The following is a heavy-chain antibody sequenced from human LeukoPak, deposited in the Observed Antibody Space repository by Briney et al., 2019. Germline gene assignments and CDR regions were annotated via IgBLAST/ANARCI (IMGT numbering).Heavy chain of an antibody. CDR2: IYHSGST. CDR1: GYSISSGYY. V-gene: IGHV4-38-2*02. D-gene: IGHD2-15*01. Sequence: PSETLSLTCTVSGYSISSGYYWGWIRQPPGKGLEWIGSIYHSGSTYYNPSLKSRVTISVDTSKNQFSLKLSSVTAADTAVYYCARDGLGSRPLDYWGQGTLVTVSS. CDR3: ARDGLGSRPLDY. J-gene: IGHJ4*02.